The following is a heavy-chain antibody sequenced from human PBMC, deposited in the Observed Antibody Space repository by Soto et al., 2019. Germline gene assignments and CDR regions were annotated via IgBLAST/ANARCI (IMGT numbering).Heavy chain of an antibody. D-gene: IGHD3-16*01. CDR1: GFTFSSYA. CDR3: VKYTVTEDLGES. V-gene: IGHV3-23*01. Sequence: EVQLLESGGDVVRPGGSLRLSCAASGFTFSSYAMGWVRQAPGKGLEWVAGVSRAGTYTFYAHSVRGRFSISRDNSRDTVDLYVHSLGGDDRAVYFCVKYTVTEDLGESWGQGTLVSVSS. J-gene: IGHJ5*02. CDR2: VSRAGTYT.